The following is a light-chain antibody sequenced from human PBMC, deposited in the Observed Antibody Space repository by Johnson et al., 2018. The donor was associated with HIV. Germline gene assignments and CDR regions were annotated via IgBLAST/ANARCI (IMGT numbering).Light chain of an antibody. CDR3: GTWDSSLSAEV. CDR2: ENN. V-gene: IGLV1-51*02. Sequence: QSVLTQSPSVSAAPGQKVTISCSGSSSNIGNNCVSWYQQLPGTAPKLLIYENNKRPSGIPDRFSGSKSGTSATLGITGLQTGDEADYYCGTWDSSLSAEVFGTGTKVTVL. J-gene: IGLJ1*01. CDR1: SSNIGNNC.